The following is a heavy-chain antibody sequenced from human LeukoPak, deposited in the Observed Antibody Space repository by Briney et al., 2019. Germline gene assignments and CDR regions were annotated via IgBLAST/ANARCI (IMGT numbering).Heavy chain of an antibody. CDR3: ARAPSEIGGYYPEYFRH. Sequence: PGGSLRLSCAASGFTFSTYWMHWVRQAQGKGLVWVSRIKSDGSTNYADSVKGRFTISRDNAKNTLSLQMNSLRPEDTGVYYCARAPSEIGGYYPEYFRHWGQGTLVTVSS. CDR2: IKSDGST. CDR1: GFTFSTYW. J-gene: IGHJ1*01. V-gene: IGHV3-74*01. D-gene: IGHD3-3*01.